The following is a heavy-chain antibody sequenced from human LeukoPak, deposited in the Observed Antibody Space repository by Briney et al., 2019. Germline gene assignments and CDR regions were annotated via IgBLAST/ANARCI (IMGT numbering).Heavy chain of an antibody. CDR1: GGSISSSSYY. J-gene: IGHJ5*02. CDR3: ARPKSSTSYNWFDP. CDR2: IYYSGST. V-gene: IGHV4-39*01. Sequence: PSETLSLTCTVSGGSISSSSYYWGWIRQPPGKGLAWIGSIYYSGSTYYNPSLKSRVTISVDTSKNQFSLKLSSVTAADTAVYYCARPKSSTSYNWFDPWGQGTLVTVSS. D-gene: IGHD2-2*01.